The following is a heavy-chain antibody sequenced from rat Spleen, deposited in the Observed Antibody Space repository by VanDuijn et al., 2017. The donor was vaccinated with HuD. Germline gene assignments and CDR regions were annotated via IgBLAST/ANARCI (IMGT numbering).Heavy chain of an antibody. J-gene: IGHJ3*01. CDR1: GFTFSSFP. CDR2: ISSGGGST. Sequence: EVQLMESGGGLVQPGRSLKLSCAASGFTFSSFPMAWVRQAPKKGLEWVASISSGGGSTYYPDSVKGRFTISRDNAKSTLYLQMNSLRSEDTATYYCTLFAYWGQGTLVTVSS. CDR3: TLFAY. V-gene: IGHV5-46*01.